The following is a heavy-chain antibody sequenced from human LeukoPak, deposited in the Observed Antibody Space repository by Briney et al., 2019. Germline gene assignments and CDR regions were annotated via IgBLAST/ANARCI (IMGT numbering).Heavy chain of an antibody. CDR3: ARDHCSSTSCLLDY. J-gene: IGHJ4*02. V-gene: IGHV3-64*01. D-gene: IGHD2-2*01. Sequence: GGSLRLSCAASGFTFSSYWMHWVRQTPGKGLVWVSRISSNGGSTYYANSVKGRFTISRDNSKNTLYLQMGSLRAEDMAVYYCARDHCSSTSCLLDYWGQGALVTVAS. CDR2: ISSNGGST. CDR1: GFTFSSYW.